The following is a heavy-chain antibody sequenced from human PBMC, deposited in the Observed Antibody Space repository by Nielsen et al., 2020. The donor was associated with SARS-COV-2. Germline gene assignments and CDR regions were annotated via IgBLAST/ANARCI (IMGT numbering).Heavy chain of an antibody. Sequence: SETLSLTCTVSGASISSGYYWGWIRQPPGKGLEWIGSIYHTGSTYYNPSLESRVTKSVDTSKNHFSLTVTSVTAADTAVYYCARQWISNIATPHWGQGTLVTVSS. D-gene: IGHD2/OR15-2a*01. CDR1: GASISSGYY. V-gene: IGHV4-38-2*02. CDR3: ARQWISNIATPH. J-gene: IGHJ4*02. CDR2: IYHTGST.